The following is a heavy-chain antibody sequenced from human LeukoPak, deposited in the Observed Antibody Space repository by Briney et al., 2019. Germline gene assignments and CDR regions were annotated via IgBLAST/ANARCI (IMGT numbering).Heavy chain of an antibody. CDR3: ARESRVFIGDGYYLDS. J-gene: IGHJ4*02. V-gene: IGHV4-4*07. Sequence: SETLSLTCTVSDVSNSNYYWTWIRQPAGKGLEWIGRLYIGRDTDYNPSLKSRATMSVDTSNNQFSLRLTSVTAADTAIYYCARESRVFIGDGYYLDSWGPGTLITVAS. D-gene: IGHD3-3*01. CDR1: DVSNSNYY. CDR2: LYIGRDT.